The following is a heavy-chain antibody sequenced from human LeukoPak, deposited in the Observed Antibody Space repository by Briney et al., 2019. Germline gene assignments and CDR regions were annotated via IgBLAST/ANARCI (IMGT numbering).Heavy chain of an antibody. D-gene: IGHD6-13*01. CDR3: ARGTGEQQLVGTPFDY. Sequence: PSQTLSLTCTVSGGSISSDGYSWNWIRQPPGKGLEWIVYIYHSGSTYYNPSLKSRVTISVDRSKNQFSLKLSSVTAADTAVYYCARGTGEQQLVGTPFDYWGQGTLVTVSS. CDR1: GGSISSDGYS. CDR2: IYHSGST. V-gene: IGHV4-30-2*01. J-gene: IGHJ4*02.